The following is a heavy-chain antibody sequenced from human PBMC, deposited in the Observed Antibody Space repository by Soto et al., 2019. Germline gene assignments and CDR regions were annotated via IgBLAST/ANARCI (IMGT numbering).Heavy chain of an antibody. CDR3: ARGSRLRYPTNWFDP. Sequence: SETLSLTCAVYGGSFSGYYWSWIRQPPGKGLEWIGEINHSGSTNYNPSLKSRVTISVDTSKNQFSLKLSSVTAADTAVYYCARGSRLRYPTNWFDPWGQGTLVTVSS. J-gene: IGHJ5*02. D-gene: IGHD3-9*01. V-gene: IGHV4-34*01. CDR1: GGSFSGYY. CDR2: INHSGST.